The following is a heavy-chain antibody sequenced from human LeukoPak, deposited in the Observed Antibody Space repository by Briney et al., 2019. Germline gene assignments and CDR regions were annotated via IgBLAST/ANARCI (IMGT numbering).Heavy chain of an antibody. CDR1: GGSISSSSYY. V-gene: IGHV4-61*02. CDR2: IYTSGST. J-gene: IGHJ4*02. CDR3: ARNYDSSGYPDY. D-gene: IGHD3-22*01. Sequence: SETLSLTCTVSGGSISSSSYYWSWIRQPAGKGLEWIGRIYTSGSTNYNPSLKSRVTMSVDTSKNQFSLKLSSVTAADTAVYYCARNYDSSGYPDYWGQGTLVTVSS.